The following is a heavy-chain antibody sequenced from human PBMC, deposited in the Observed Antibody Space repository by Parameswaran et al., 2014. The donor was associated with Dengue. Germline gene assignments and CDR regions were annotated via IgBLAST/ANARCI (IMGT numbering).Heavy chain of an antibody. CDR3: AKGGEAVAGARDYFDY. V-gene: IGHV3-7*05. CDR2: IKQDGSEK. J-gene: IGHJ4*02. CDR1: GSTFSSYW. Sequence: GESLKISCAASGSTFSSYWMSWVRQAPGKGLEWVANIKQDGSEKYYVDSVKGRFTISRDNAKNSLYLQMNSLRAEDTAVYYCAKGGEAVAGARDYFDYWGQGTLVTVSS. D-gene: IGHD6-19*01.